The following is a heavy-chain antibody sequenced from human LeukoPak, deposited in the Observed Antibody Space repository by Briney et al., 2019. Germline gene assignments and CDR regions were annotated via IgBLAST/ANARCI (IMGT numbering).Heavy chain of an antibody. CDR2: IRSKAYGGTT. V-gene: IGHV3-49*03. CDR3: TRVRGDLAVAGTGNNWFDP. Sequence: PGGSLRLSCTASGFTFGDYAMSWFRQAPGKGLEWVGFIRSKAYGGTTEYAASVKGRFTISRDDSKSIAYLQMNSLKTEETAVYYCTRVRGDLAVAGTGNNWFDPWGQGTLVTVSS. J-gene: IGHJ5*02. D-gene: IGHD6-19*01. CDR1: GFTFGDYA.